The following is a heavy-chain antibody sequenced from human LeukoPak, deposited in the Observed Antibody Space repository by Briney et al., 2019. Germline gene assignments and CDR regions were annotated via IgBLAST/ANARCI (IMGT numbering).Heavy chain of an antibody. CDR3: ARGLYYYDSSGSDFDY. CDR1: GYTFTGYG. J-gene: IGHJ4*02. V-gene: IGHV1-18*01. D-gene: IGHD3-22*01. CDR2: ISAYNGNT. Sequence: ASVKVSCKASGYTFTGYGISWVRQAPGQGLEWMGWISAYNGNTNYAQKLQGRVTMTRNTSISTAYMELSSLRSEDTAVYYCARGLYYYDSSGSDFDYWGQGTLVTVSS.